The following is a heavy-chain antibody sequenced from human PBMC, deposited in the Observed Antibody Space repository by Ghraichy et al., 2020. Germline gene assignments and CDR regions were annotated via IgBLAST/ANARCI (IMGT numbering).Heavy chain of an antibody. CDR1: GFTFSSYS. V-gene: IGHV3-48*02. J-gene: IGHJ4*02. CDR2: ISSSSTI. Sequence: GSLRLSCAASGFTFSSYSMNWVRQAPGKGLEWVSYISSSSTIYYADSVKGRFTISRDNAKNSLYLQMNSLRDEDTAVYYCARDQHDDHFFGVTDYWGQGTLVTVSS. D-gene: IGHD3-10*01. CDR3: ARDQHDDHFFGVTDY.